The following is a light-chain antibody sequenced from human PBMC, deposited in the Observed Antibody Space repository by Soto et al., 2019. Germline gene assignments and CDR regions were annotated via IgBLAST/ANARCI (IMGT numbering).Light chain of an antibody. CDR2: DVS. J-gene: IGLJ1*01. V-gene: IGLV2-11*01. Sequence: QSALTQPRSVSGSHGQSGTISCTGTNSDVGGYNYVSWYQQHPGKAPKLMIYDVSKRPSGVPDRFSGFKSGNTASLTISGLQAEDEADYSCCSHAGTYIYVFGTGTKVTVL. CDR3: CSHAGTYIYV. CDR1: NSDVGGYNY.